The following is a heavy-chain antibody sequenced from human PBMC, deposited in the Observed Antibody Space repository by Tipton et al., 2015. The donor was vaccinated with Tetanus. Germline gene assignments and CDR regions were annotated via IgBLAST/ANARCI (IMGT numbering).Heavy chain of an antibody. CDR3: ARGGHCSGGSCYAFDY. CDR1: GGSFSGYY. D-gene: IGHD2-15*01. V-gene: IGHV4-34*01. J-gene: IGHJ4*02. Sequence: TLSLTCAVYGGSFSGYYWSWIRQPPGKGLEWIGEINHSGSTNYNPSLKSRVTISVDTSKNQFSLKLSSVTAADTAVYYCARGGHCSGGSCYAFDYWGQGTLVTVSS. CDR2: INHSGST.